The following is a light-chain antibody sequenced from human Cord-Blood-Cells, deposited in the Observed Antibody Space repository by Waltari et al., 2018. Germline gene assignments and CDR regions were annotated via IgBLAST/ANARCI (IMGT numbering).Light chain of an antibody. Sequence: EIALTQSPATLSLSPGDRATLSCGASQSVSSSYLAWYQQKPGLAPRLLIYDASSRATGIPDRFSGSGSGTDFTLTISRLEPEYFAVYYCQQYGSSPTFGQGTKVEIK. J-gene: IGKJ1*01. V-gene: IGKV3D-20*01. CDR3: QQYGSSPT. CDR2: DAS. CDR1: QSVSSSY.